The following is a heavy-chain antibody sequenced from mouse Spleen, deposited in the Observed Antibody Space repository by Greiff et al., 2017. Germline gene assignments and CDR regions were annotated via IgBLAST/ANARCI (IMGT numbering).Heavy chain of an antibody. CDR3: TREVTTNAMDY. D-gene: IGHD2-2*01. Sequence: QVQLQQSGAELVRPGASVTLSCKASGYTFTDYEMHWVKQTPVHGLEWIGAIDPETGGTAYNQKFKGKAILTADKSSSTAYMELRSLTSEDSAVYYCTREVTTNAMDYWGQGTSVTVSS. CDR1: GYTFTDYE. J-gene: IGHJ4*01. V-gene: IGHV1-15*01. CDR2: IDPETGGT.